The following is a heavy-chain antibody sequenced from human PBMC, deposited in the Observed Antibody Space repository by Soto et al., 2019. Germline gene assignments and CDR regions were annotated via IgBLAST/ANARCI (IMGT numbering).Heavy chain of an antibody. Sequence: PSETLSLTCTVSGGSISSYYGSWIRQPPGKGLEWIGYIFYSGSTNHNPSLKSRVTISVDTSKNQFSLKLSSVTAADTAVYYCARRRIWFGELISYYYYGMDVWGQGTTVTVS. V-gene: IGHV4-59*08. D-gene: IGHD3-10*01. CDR3: ARRRIWFGELISYYYYGMDV. CDR1: GGSISSYY. J-gene: IGHJ6*02. CDR2: IFYSGST.